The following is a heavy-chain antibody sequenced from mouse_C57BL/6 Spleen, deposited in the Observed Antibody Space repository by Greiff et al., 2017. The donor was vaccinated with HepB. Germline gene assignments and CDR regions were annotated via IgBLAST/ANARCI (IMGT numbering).Heavy chain of an antibody. D-gene: IGHD1-1*01. CDR1: GYTFTSYW. V-gene: IGHV1-5*01. CDR2: IYPGNSDT. CDR3: TKKVPNYYGSSLYYFDY. J-gene: IGHJ2*01. Sequence: VQLQQSGTVLPRPGASVKMSCKTSGYTFTSYWMHWVKQRPGQGLEWIGAIYPGNSDTSSNQKFKGKAKLTADTSASTAYMERSSLTNEGSAVYYCTKKVPNYYGSSLYYFDYWGQGTTRTVSS.